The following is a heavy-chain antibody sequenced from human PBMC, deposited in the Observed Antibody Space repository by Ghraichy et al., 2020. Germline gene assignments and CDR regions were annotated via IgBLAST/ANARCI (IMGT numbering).Heavy chain of an antibody. CDR1: GGSFSGYY. CDR3: ARGDPNLYGGTYYRHFDY. Sequence: SETLSLTCAVYGGSFSGYYWSWIRQSPRKGLEWIGEIIHSGSTNYTPSLKSRVTISVDTSKNQFSLKLSSVTAADTAVYYCARGDPNLYGGTYYRHFDYWGQGTLVTVSS. J-gene: IGHJ4*02. CDR2: IIHSGST. V-gene: IGHV4-34*01. D-gene: IGHD1-26*01.